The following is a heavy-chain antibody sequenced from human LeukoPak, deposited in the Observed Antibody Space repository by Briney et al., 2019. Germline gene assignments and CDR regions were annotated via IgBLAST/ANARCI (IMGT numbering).Heavy chain of an antibody. Sequence: PSETLSLTCAVYGGSLSGFYWSWIRQSPGKGLEWIGEINQSGSTNYNPSLKSRVTISVDTSKNQFSLKLSSVTAADTAVYYCARGYYYDSSGYPDAFDIWGQGTMVTVSS. J-gene: IGHJ3*02. CDR2: INQSGST. V-gene: IGHV4-34*01. CDR3: ARGYYYDSSGYPDAFDI. D-gene: IGHD3-22*01. CDR1: GGSLSGFY.